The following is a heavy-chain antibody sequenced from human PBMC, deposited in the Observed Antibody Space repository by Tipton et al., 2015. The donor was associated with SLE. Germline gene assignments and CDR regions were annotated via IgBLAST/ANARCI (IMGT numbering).Heavy chain of an antibody. J-gene: IGHJ4*02. CDR1: GFTFSSYS. Sequence: SLRLSCAASGFTFSSYSMNWVRQAPGKGLEWVSSISSSSSYIYYADSVKGRFTISRDNAKNSLYLQMNSLSAEDTAVYYCASLIAVAGTNYWGQGTLVTVSS. D-gene: IGHD6-19*01. V-gene: IGHV3-21*01. CDR2: ISSSSSYI. CDR3: ASLIAVAGTNY.